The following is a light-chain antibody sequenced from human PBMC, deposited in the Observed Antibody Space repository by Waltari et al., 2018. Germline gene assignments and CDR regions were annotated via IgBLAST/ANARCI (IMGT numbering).Light chain of an antibody. V-gene: IGLV3-1*01. J-gene: IGLJ2*01. CDR3: QAWDSSSVI. CDR1: KLGDNS. CDR2: QNN. Sequence: SYDLTQPPSVSVSPGQTASITCSGDKLGDNSGCWYQQKPGQSPVVVIYQNNKRPSGIPERFSGSNSGNTATLTISGTQAMDEADYYCQAWDSSSVIFGGGTKLTVL.